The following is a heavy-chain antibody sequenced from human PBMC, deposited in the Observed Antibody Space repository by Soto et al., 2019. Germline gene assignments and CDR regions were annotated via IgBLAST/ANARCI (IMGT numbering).Heavy chain of an antibody. Sequence: QVQLVESGGGVVQPGRSLRLSCAASGFTFSSYGMHWVRQAPGKGLEWVAVISYDGSNKYYADSVKGRFTISRDNSKNTLYLQMNSLRAEDTAVYYYAKDMGFGAGPRGPNDYWGQGTLVTVSS. CDR3: AKDMGFGAGPRGPNDY. V-gene: IGHV3-30*18. CDR1: GFTFSSYG. CDR2: ISYDGSNK. J-gene: IGHJ4*02. D-gene: IGHD3-16*01.